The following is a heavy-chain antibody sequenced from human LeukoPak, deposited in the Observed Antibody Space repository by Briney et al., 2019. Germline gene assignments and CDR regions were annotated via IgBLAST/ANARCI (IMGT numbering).Heavy chain of an antibody. CDR3: ARDQAFTPHFEYFQH. V-gene: IGHV1-46*01. CDR2: INPSGGST. CDR1: GYTFTSYY. Sequence: EASVKVSCKASGYTFTSYYIHWVRQAPGQGLEWMGIINPSGGSTNYAQKFQGRVTMTTDTSTSTAYMELRSLRSDDTAVYYCARDQAFTPHFEYFQHWGQGTLVTVSS. D-gene: IGHD3-3*02. J-gene: IGHJ1*01.